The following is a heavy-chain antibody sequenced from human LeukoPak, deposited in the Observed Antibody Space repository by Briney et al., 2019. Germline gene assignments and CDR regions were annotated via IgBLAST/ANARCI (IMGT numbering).Heavy chain of an antibody. D-gene: IGHD6-19*01. V-gene: IGHV4-4*02. Sequence: SETLSLTCAVSGGSISSNWWSWVRQSPGKGLEWIGETYHRGSPTYHPSLKSRVTISVDTSKNQFSLKLSSVTAADTAVYYCARAVAGLGSSWYFDLWGRGTLVTVSS. CDR2: TYHRGSP. CDR3: ARAVAGLGSSWYFDL. J-gene: IGHJ2*01. CDR1: GGSISSNW.